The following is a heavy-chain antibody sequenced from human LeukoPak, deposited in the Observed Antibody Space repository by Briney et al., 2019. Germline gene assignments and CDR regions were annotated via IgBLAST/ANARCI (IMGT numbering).Heavy chain of an antibody. J-gene: IGHJ5*02. CDR2: IYPGDSDT. V-gene: IGHV5-51*01. CDR3: ARHAIGYCTGRRCYPIP. Sequence: GESLKISFKGSGYSFTNYWIGWVRQMPGKGLEWMGIIYPGDSDTRYSPSFQGQVPIAADKSMSTAYLQWTSLKASHTAMYYCARHAIGYCTGRRCYPIPWGQGTLVTVSS. D-gene: IGHD2-15*01. CDR1: GYSFTNYW.